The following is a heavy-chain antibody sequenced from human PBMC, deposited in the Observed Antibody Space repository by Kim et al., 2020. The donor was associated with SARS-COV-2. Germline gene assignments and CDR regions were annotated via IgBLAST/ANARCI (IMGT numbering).Heavy chain of an antibody. CDR3: ARGALYCSGGSCSQVDY. V-gene: IGHV3-11*06. J-gene: IGHJ4*02. D-gene: IGHD2-15*01. Sequence: KGLFTISRDNAKNSLYLQMNSLRAEDTAVYYCARGALYCSGGSCSQVDYWGQGTLVIVSS.